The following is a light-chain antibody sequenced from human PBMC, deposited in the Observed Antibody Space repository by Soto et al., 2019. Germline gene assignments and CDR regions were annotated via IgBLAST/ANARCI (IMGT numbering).Light chain of an antibody. CDR1: QSIRTS. CDR2: TAS. J-gene: IGKJ2*04. Sequence: DIQVTQSPSSLSASVGDRVTITCRASQSIRTSLNWYQQRPGKPPKLLLHTASTLQSGVPSRFSGSGSGTHFTLTISSLQPADFATYYCQQTYSTLSSFGQWTKLEIK. CDR3: QQTYSTLSS. V-gene: IGKV1-39*01.